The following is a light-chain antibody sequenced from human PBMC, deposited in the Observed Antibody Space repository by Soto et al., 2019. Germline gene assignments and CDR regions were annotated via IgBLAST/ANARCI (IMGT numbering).Light chain of an antibody. CDR1: VGDIASTY. CDR3: QSYDRVNRGV. J-gene: IGLJ3*02. Sequence: NFMLTPPHSVSESPGQTVTISCTRSVGDIASTYVQWFQQRPGSAPKAIIYEDTKRPSGVPDRFSGAVDSSSNSASLTISGLETEDEADYFCQSYDRVNRGVFGGGTKLTVL. V-gene: IGLV6-57*04. CDR2: EDT.